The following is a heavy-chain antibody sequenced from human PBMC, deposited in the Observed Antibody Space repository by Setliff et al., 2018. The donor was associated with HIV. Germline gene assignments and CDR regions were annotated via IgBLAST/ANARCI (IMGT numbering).Heavy chain of an antibody. CDR2: ISSTSSNI. V-gene: IGHV3-48*01. CDR3: ASSRPPDDSSGYLDH. CDR1: GFSFSSYG. J-gene: IGHJ4*01. Sequence: GGSVRLSCAASGFSFSSYGMNWVRQAPGKGLEWVSYISSTSSNIYYVDSVEGRFTISRDNADNSLYLQMNSLRAEDTAIYYCASSRPPDDSSGYLDHWGQGTLVTVSS. D-gene: IGHD3-22*01.